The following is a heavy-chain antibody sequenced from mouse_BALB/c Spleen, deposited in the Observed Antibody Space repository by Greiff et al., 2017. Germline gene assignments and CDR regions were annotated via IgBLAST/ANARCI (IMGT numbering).Heavy chain of an antibody. CDR2: ISSGSSTI. J-gene: IGHJ4*01. CDR3: ARSPLLLLRGAMDY. Sequence: EVQVVESGGGLVQPGGSRKLSCAASGFTFSSFGMHWVRQAPEKGLEWVAYISSGSSTIYYADTVKGRFTISRDNPKNTLFLQMTSLRSEDTAMYYCARSPLLLLRGAMDYWGQGTSVTVSS. CDR1: GFTFSSFG. D-gene: IGHD1-1*01. V-gene: IGHV5-17*02.